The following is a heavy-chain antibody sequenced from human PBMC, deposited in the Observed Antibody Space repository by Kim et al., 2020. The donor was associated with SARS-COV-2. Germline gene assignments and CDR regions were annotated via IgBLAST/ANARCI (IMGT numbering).Heavy chain of an antibody. J-gene: IGHJ4*02. Sequence: SVKVSCKASGGDFNAHAFNWVRQAPGQGREWMGGVTPVFNTPNYEQRFQGRVTITADKSSTTVYMELSSLTSDDTAVYFCARGREYYYEDSNGYSGAFDYWGQGTLITVSS. V-gene: IGHV1-69*06. CDR3: ARGREYYYEDSNGYSGAFDY. CDR2: VTPVFNTP. D-gene: IGHD2-2*03. CDR1: GGDFNAHA.